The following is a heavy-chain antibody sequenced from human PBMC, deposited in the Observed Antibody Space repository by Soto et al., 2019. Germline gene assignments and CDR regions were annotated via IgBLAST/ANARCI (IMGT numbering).Heavy chain of an antibody. V-gene: IGHV4-59*01. CDR2: IYYSGST. D-gene: IGHD6-6*01. J-gene: IGHJ4*02. CDR3: ARVGGVAARTFDY. Sequence: SETLSLTCTVSGGAINDFYWSWFRQPPGKGLEWIGDIYYSGSTDYNPPLKGRVTISVDTSKNQFSLKLRSVTAADTAVYYCARVGGVAARTFDYWGQGTLVTVSS. CDR1: GGAINDFY.